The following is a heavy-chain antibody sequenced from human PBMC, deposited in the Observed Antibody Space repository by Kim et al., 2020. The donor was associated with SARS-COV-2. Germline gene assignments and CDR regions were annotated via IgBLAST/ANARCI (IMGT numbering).Heavy chain of an antibody. CDR2: INAGNGNT. V-gene: IGHV1-3*01. CDR1: GYTFTSYA. Sequence: ASVKVSCKASGYTFTSYAMHWVRQAPGQRLEWMGWINAGNGNTKYSQKFQGRVTITRDTSASTAYMELSSLRSEDTAVYYCARVAAGYCSGGSCYPTRSYYGMDVWGQGTTVTVSS. D-gene: IGHD2-15*01. J-gene: IGHJ6*02. CDR3: ARVAAGYCSGGSCYPTRSYYGMDV.